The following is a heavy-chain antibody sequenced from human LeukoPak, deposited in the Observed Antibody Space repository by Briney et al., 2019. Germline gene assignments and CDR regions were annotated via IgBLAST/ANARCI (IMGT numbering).Heavy chain of an antibody. CDR2: ISGGGDAT. D-gene: IGHD2-2*01. CDR1: GFNFNNHA. Sequence: GGSLRLSCAASGFNFNNHAMSWVRQAPGKGLERVSAISGGGDATKYADSVKGRFTISRDNSKNTLSLQMNSLRAEDTAVYYCAKSDCGSIGCKLLNYWGQGTLVTVSS. J-gene: IGHJ4*02. V-gene: IGHV3-23*01. CDR3: AKSDCGSIGCKLLNY.